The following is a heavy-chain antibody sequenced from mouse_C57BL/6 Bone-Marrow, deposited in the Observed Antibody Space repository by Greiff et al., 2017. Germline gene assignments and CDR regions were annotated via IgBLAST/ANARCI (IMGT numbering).Heavy chain of an antibody. V-gene: IGHV7-3*01. J-gene: IGHJ2*01. Sequence: EVHLVESGGGLVQPGGSLSLSCAASGFTFTDYYMSWVRQPPGKALEWLGFIRNKANGYTTEYSASVKGRFTISRDNSQSILYLQMNALRAEDSATYYCARSLYYDYPYFDYWGQGTTLTVSS. D-gene: IGHD2-4*01. CDR3: ARSLYYDYPYFDY. CDR2: IRNKANGYTT. CDR1: GFTFTDYY.